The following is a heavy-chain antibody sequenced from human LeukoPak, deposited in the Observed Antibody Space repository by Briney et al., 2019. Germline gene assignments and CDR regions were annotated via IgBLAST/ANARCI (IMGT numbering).Heavy chain of an antibody. CDR1: GFTFSSYA. D-gene: IGHD6-19*01. CDR2: ISGSGGST. CDR3: AKDVHLAAVANFDY. V-gene: IGHV3-23*01. Sequence: PGGSLRLSCAAXGFTFSSYAMSWVRQAPGEGLEWVSAISGSGGSTYYADSVKGRFTISRDNSKNTLYLQMNSLRAEDTAVYYCAKDVHLAAVANFDYWGQGTLVTVSS. J-gene: IGHJ4*02.